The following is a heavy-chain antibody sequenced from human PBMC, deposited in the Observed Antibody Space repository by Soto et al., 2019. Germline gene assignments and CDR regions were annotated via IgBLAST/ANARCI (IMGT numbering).Heavy chain of an antibody. J-gene: IGHJ4*02. CDR2: ISAYNGNT. V-gene: IGHV1-18*01. CDR3: ARLNSDFWSGYFDY. Sequence: ASVKVSCKASGYTFTSYGISWVRQAPGQGLEWMVWISAYNGNTNYAQKLQGRVTMTTDTSTSTAYMELRSLRSDDTAVYYCARLNSDFWSGYFDYWGQGTLVTVSS. D-gene: IGHD3-3*01. CDR1: GYTFTSYG.